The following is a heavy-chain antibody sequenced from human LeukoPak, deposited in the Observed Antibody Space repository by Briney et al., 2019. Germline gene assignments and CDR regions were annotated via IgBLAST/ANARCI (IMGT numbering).Heavy chain of an antibody. CDR3: ARDPVSVSHYYYDSSGYFDY. CDR1: GGSFSGYY. Sequence: SETLSLTCAVYGGSFSGYYWSWIRQPPGKGLEWIGEINHSGSTNYNPSLKSRVTISVDTSKNQFSLKLSSVTAADTAVYYCARDPVSVSHYYYDSSGYFDYWGQGTLVTVSS. D-gene: IGHD3-22*01. CDR2: INHSGST. V-gene: IGHV4-34*01. J-gene: IGHJ4*02.